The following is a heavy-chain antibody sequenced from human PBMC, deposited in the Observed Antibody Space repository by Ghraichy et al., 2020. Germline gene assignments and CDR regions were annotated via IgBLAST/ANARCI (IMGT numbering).Heavy chain of an antibody. CDR2: ISSSSSTI. V-gene: IGHV3-48*02. J-gene: IGHJ6*02. CDR3: ASHIEVGYSNYSPPNDYYYYGMDV. CDR1: GFTFSSYS. Sequence: GGSLRLSCAASGFTFSSYSMNWVRQAPGKGLEWVSYISSSSSTIYYADSVKGRFTISRDNAKNSLYLQMNSLRDEDTAVYYCASHIEVGYSNYSPPNDYYYYGMDVWGQGTTVTVSS. D-gene: IGHD4-11*01.